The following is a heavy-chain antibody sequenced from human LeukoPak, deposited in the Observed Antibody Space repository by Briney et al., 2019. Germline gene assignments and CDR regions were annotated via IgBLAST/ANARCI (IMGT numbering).Heavy chain of an antibody. J-gene: IGHJ1*01. V-gene: IGHV3-30*18. CDR2: ISYDGSNK. Sequence: GRSLRLSCVASGFTFSSYGMHWVRQAPGKGLEWVAVISYDGSNKYYGDSVKGRFTISRDNSKNTLYLQMNSLRAEDTAVYYCAKDLSSSSGYFQHWGQGTLVTVSS. D-gene: IGHD6-6*01. CDR3: AKDLSSSSGYFQH. CDR1: GFTFSSYG.